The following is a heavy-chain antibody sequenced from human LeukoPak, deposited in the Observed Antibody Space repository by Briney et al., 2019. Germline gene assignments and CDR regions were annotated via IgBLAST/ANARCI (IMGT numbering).Heavy chain of an antibody. CDR1: GYTFTGYY. V-gene: IGHV1-2*02. CDR2: INPNSGGT. CDR3: ARPPRGSGWYANAFDI. J-gene: IGHJ3*02. D-gene: IGHD6-19*01. Sequence: ASVKASCKASGYTFTGYYMHWVRQAPGQGLEWMGWINPNSGGTNYAQKFQGRVTMTRDTSISTAYMELSRLRSDDTAVYYCARPPRGSGWYANAFDIWGQGTMVTVSS.